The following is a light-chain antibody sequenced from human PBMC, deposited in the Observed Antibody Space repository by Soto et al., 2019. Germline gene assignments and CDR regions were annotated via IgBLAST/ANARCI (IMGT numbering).Light chain of an antibody. CDR1: QSVSSGY. Sequence: EIVLTQSPGTLSLSPGERATLSCRASQSVSSGYVAWYQQKPGQSPRLLIYDASNRATGIPDRFSGSGSGTDFTLTISSLEPEDFAVYYCQQRNNWPPITFGQGTRLEIK. CDR3: QQRNNWPPIT. J-gene: IGKJ5*01. CDR2: DAS. V-gene: IGKV3D-20*02.